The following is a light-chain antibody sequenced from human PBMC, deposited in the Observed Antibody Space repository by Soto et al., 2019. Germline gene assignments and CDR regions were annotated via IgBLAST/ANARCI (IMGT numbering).Light chain of an antibody. Sequence: QLVLTQPPSASGTPGQRVTISCSGSSSNIGTNTVNWYQQLPGTAPKLLIYGNNQRPSGVPDRFSGSKSGTSASLAISGLQSEDEADYYCAAWDDSLNGVVIGGGTKLTVL. CDR3: AAWDDSLNGVV. CDR1: SSNIGTNT. J-gene: IGLJ2*01. V-gene: IGLV1-44*01. CDR2: GNN.